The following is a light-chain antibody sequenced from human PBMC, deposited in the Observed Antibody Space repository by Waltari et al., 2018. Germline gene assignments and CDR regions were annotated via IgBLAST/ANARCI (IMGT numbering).Light chain of an antibody. J-gene: IGLJ3*02. V-gene: IGLV8-61*01. CDR3: VLYMGSVV. Sequence: QTVVTQEPSFSVSPGVPVTLTCGLTSGSVSTNHYASWYRQTPGQAPRTLIHNTDTRSSGVPDRFSGSILGNKAALTITGAQADDESDYYCVLYMGSVVFGGGTKLTVL. CDR1: SGSVSTNHY. CDR2: NTD.